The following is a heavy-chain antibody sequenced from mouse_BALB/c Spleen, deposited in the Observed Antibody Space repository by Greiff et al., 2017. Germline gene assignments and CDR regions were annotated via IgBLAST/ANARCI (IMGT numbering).Heavy chain of an antibody. V-gene: IGHV1-14*01. Sequence: EVKLMESGPELVKPGASVKMSCKASGYTFTSYVMHWVKQKPGQGLEWIGYINPYNDGTKYNEKFKGKATLTSDKSSSTAYMELSSLTSEDSAVYYCARKEYDYYAMDYWGQGTSVTVSS. D-gene: IGHD2-10*02. J-gene: IGHJ4*01. CDR3: ARKEYDYYAMDY. CDR2: INPYNDGT. CDR1: GYTFTSYV.